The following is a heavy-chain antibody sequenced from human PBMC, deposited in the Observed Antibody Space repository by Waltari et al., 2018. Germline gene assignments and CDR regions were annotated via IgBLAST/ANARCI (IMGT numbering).Heavy chain of an antibody. J-gene: IGHJ3*02. CDR2: INQYGSEE. D-gene: IGHD4-4*01. CDR1: GFVFNNYW. CDR3: ARGDSWAFDI. Sequence: LKLSCSASGFVFNNYWMCWVRQAPGKGLEWVANINQYGSEEHYVDSAKGRFTISRDNAKNAVYLQMNSLSAGDTSVYYCARGDSWAFDIWGQGTMVTVAS. V-gene: IGHV3-7*01.